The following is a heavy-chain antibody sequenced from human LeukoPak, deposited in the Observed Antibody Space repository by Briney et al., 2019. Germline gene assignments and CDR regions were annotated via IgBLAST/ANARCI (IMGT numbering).Heavy chain of an antibody. CDR3: VREGTTVALFDY. D-gene: IGHD6-19*01. V-gene: IGHV3-23*01. CDR2: TNSGGATT. CDR1: GFPFSDFS. Sequence: PGGSLRLSCATSGFPFSDFSMSWVRQAPGKGLEWISTTNSGGATTDYAESVKGRFTISRDNAKNSLYLQMHSLRAEDTAVYYCVREGTTVALFDYWGQGSLVTVSS. J-gene: IGHJ4*02.